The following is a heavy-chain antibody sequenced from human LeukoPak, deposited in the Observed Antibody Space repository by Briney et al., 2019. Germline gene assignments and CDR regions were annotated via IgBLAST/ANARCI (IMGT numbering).Heavy chain of an antibody. V-gene: IGHV3-23*01. CDR1: GFSFSSYA. CDR2: ISGSSGRT. Sequence: GGSLRLSCAAAGFSFSSYAMSWVRQAPGKGLEWVAAISGSSGRTHYADSVKGRLTISRDNSKNTLYLQMNSLRAEDTAVYYCAKDQLPGYYKSFDYWGQGTLVTVSS. CDR3: AKDQLPGYYKSFDY. D-gene: IGHD3-22*01. J-gene: IGHJ4*02.